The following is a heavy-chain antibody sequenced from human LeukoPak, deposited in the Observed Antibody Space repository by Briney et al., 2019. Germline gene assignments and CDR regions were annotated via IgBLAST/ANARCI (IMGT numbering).Heavy chain of an antibody. CDR1: GGSISSSSYY. Sequence: PSETLSLTCTVSGGSISSSSYYWGWIRQPPGKGLEWIGSIYYSGSTYYNPSLKSRVTISVDTSKNQFSLKLSSVTAADTAVYYCARRQWLVQWDYWGQGTLVTVSS. CDR3: ARRQWLVQWDY. D-gene: IGHD6-19*01. J-gene: IGHJ4*02. CDR2: IYYSGST. V-gene: IGHV4-39*01.